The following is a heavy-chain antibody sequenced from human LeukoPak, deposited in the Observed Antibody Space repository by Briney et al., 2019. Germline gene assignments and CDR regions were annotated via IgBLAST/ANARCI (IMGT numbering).Heavy chain of an antibody. J-gene: IGHJ5*02. V-gene: IGHV4-38-2*02. Sequence: SETLSLTCTVSGYSISSGYYWGWIRQPPGKGLEWIGVYHVGTTDYNPSLKSRVTISVDGSKNQMSLTLSSVAAADTAVYYCARGYSSSWYPNWFDPWGQGTLVTVSS. CDR2: VYHVGTT. CDR1: GYSISSGYY. CDR3: ARGYSSSWYPNWFDP. D-gene: IGHD6-13*01.